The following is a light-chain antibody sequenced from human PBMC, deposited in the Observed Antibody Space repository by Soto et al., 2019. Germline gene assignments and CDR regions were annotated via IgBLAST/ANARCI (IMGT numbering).Light chain of an antibody. Sequence: DIQMSQSPSTLSPSVGDRVTISCRASQSISNWLAWYQQKPGEAPKLLIYRASNLQSGVPSRFSGSGSGTEFTLTISSLQTDDFATYYCQQYYRYPYSFGPGTKLEI. J-gene: IGKJ2*01. V-gene: IGKV1-5*03. CDR2: RAS. CDR1: QSISNW. CDR3: QQYYRYPYS.